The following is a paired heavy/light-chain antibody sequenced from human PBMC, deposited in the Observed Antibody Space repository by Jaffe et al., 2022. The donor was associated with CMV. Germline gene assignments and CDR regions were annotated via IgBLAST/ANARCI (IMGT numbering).Light chain of an antibody. CDR3: QQYDNLPF. J-gene: IGKJ5*01. CDR2: DAS. Sequence: DIQMTQSPSSLSASVGDRVTITCQASQDISNYLNWYQQKPGKAPKLLIYDASNLETGVPSRFSGSGSGTDFTFTISSLQPEDIATYYCQQYDNLPFFGQGTRLEIK. CDR1: QDISNY. V-gene: IGKV1-33*01.
Heavy chain of an antibody. CDR2: IKSKTDGGTT. D-gene: IGHD3-10*01. CDR1: GFTFSNAW. Sequence: EVQLVESGGGLVKPGGSLRLSCAASGFTFSNAWMSWVRQAPGKGLEWVGRIKSKTDGGTTDYAAPVKGRFTISRDDSKNTLYLQMNSLKTEDTAVYYCTTGLLLWFGESLFGHGMDVWGQGTTVTVSS. V-gene: IGHV3-15*01. CDR3: TTGLLLWFGESLFGHGMDV. J-gene: IGHJ6*02.